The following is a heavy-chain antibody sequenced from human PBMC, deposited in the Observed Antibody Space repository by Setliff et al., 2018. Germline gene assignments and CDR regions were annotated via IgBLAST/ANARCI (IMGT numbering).Heavy chain of an antibody. J-gene: IGHJ4*02. Sequence: PGGSLRLSCAASGFVVSNNELSWVRQAPEKGLEWVSVTYVGGATNYADSVKGRFTISRDNSKNTLYLQMSSLRADDTAVYFCRLWLHETMGDYWGQGTLVTVSS. D-gene: IGHD3-10*01. CDR2: TYVGGAT. CDR3: RLWLHETMGDY. CDR1: GFVVSNNE. V-gene: IGHV3-53*01.